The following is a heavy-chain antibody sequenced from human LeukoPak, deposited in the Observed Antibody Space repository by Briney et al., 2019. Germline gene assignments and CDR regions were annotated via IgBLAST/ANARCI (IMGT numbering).Heavy chain of an antibody. Sequence: GGPLSSSCEVLESPFSTKAISWSGKAQGKGLKWFSSISDSGANTYYADSVKGRITISRDKSKNTLNLQMNSLRAEDTAVYYCAKGSLTAHYTFDYWGQGTLVTVSS. CDR2: ISDSGANT. D-gene: IGHD3-9*01. J-gene: IGHJ4*02. CDR3: AKGSLTAHYTFDY. CDR1: ESPFSTKA. V-gene: IGHV3-23*01.